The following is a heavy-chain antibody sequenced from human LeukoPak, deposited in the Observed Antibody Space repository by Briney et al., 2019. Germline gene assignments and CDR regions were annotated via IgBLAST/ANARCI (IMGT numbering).Heavy chain of an antibody. V-gene: IGHV3-48*04. J-gene: IGHJ4*02. CDR2: ISSSTNTI. CDR3: AREYSSSTGKASDY. Sequence: PGGSLRLSCEVSGFPFTLYNMNWVRQAPGKGLEWLSYISSSTNTIYYADSVKGRFTISRDNAKNSLYLQMNSLRAEDTAVYYCAREYSSSTGKASDYWAREPWSPSPQ. D-gene: IGHD6-6*01. CDR1: GFPFTLYN.